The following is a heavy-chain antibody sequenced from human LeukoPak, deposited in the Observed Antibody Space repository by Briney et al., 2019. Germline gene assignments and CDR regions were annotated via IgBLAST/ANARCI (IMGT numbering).Heavy chain of an antibody. D-gene: IGHD2-2*01. Sequence: ASVKVSCKASGYTFTSYGISWVRQAPGQGLEWMGWISAYNGNTNYAQKLQGRVTMTTDTSTSTAYMELRSLRSDDTAVYYCARGGYCSSTSCYLPEVFVSWGQGTLVTVS. CDR1: GYTFTSYG. J-gene: IGHJ5*02. CDR2: ISAYNGNT. V-gene: IGHV1-18*01. CDR3: ARGGYCSSTSCYLPEVFVS.